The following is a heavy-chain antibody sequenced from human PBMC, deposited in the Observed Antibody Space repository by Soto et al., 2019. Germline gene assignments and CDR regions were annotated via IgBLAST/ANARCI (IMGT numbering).Heavy chain of an antibody. Sequence: VQLVESGGGLVQPGGSRRLSCVVSGISFDDYAMHWVRQVPGKGLEWVSGINWDSGDIGYADSVKGRFTISRDKAKKSLYMQMNSLKTEDTALYYCTKNTAPGFYDANAHLDYWGQGTPVTVSS. V-gene: IGHV3-9*01. J-gene: IGHJ4*02. CDR1: GISFDDYA. CDR2: INWDSGDI. CDR3: TKNTAPGFYDANAHLDY. D-gene: IGHD2-8*01.